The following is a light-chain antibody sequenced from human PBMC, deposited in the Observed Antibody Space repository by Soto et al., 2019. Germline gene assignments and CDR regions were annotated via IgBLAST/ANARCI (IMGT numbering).Light chain of an antibody. Sequence: QSALAQPASVSGSPGQSITISCSGTSGDIGNYDYVSWYQQLPGRAPTLIIYSVSNRFSGVSDRFSGSKSGNTASLTISGLQAEDEADYFCSSYTTSTTVIFGGGTKLTVL. J-gene: IGLJ2*01. CDR2: SVS. CDR1: SGDIGNYDY. V-gene: IGLV2-14*03. CDR3: SSYTTSTTVI.